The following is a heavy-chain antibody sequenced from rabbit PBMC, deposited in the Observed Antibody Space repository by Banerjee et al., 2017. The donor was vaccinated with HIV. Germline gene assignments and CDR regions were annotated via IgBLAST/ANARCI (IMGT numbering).Heavy chain of an antibody. CDR3: ARDLAGVIGWNFDL. D-gene: IGHD4-1*01. CDR1: GFSFSNKYV. CDR2: IYAGSSGST. V-gene: IGHV1S45*01. Sequence: QEQLEESGGDLVKPEGSLTITCTASGFSFSNKYVMCWVRQAPGKGLEWIACIYAGSSGSTYGASWAKGRFTISRTSSTTVALQMTSLTAADTATYFCARDLAGVIGWNFDLWGQGTLVTVS. J-gene: IGHJ4*01.